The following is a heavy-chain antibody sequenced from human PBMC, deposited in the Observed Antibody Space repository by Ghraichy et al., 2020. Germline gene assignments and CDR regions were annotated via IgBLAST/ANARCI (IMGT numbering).Heavy chain of an antibody. CDR3: AKDCGLGGSREY. Sequence: ASVKVSCKASGYNFNTYHMHWVRQAPGQGLEWMGIIRSNGATAYAQKFQGRVTMTRDTSTSTVYMEVSGLTSEDTAVYYCAKDCGLGGSREYWGQGTLVTVSS. CDR1: GYNFNTYH. CDR2: IRSNGAT. V-gene: IGHV1-46*02. J-gene: IGHJ4*02. D-gene: IGHD3-3*01.